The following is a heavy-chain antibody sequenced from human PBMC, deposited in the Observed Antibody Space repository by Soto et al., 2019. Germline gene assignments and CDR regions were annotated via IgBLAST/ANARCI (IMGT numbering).Heavy chain of an antibody. CDR2: ISYSGST. CDR3: AREAGAVTTGWFDF. J-gene: IGHJ4*02. CDR1: GSYVRSYA. V-gene: IGHV4-59*02. Sequence: SETLSLTCSVSGSYVRSYAWSWIRHAPGKGLEWIGYISYSGSTKYSPSLQSRVTISQDASANQYSLRLSYGTAADTAVYYCAREAGAVTTGWFDFWGLGTAVTVSS. D-gene: IGHD3-3*01.